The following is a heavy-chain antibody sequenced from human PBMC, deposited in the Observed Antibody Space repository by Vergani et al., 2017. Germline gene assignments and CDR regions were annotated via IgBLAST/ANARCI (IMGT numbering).Heavy chain of an antibody. Sequence: EVQLVESGGGLIQPGGSLRLSCAASGFTVSSNYMSWVRQAPGKGLEWVSVIYSGGSTYHADSVKGRFTISRDNSKNTLYLQMNSLRAEDTALYYCARTLSNYDFWSGYYRGQTPNIDYYYYYMDVWGKGTTVTVSS. D-gene: IGHD3-3*01. V-gene: IGHV3-53*01. CDR3: ARTLSNYDFWSGYYRGQTPNIDYYYYYMDV. CDR2: IYSGGST. J-gene: IGHJ6*03. CDR1: GFTVSSNY.